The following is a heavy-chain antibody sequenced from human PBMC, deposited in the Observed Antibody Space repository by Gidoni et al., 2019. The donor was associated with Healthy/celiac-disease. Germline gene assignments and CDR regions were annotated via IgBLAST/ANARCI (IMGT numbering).Heavy chain of an antibody. CDR2: ISYDGSNK. CDR1: GFILSSDG. D-gene: IGHD1-26*01. Sequence: QVQLGESGGGVVQPGRSLRLSCAASGFILSSDGMHWVRQAPGKGLEWVAVISYDGSNKYYADSVKGRFTISRDNSKNTLYLQMNSLRAEDTAVYYCAKDIGGSDYWGQGTLVTVSS. J-gene: IGHJ4*02. V-gene: IGHV3-30*18. CDR3: AKDIGGSDY.